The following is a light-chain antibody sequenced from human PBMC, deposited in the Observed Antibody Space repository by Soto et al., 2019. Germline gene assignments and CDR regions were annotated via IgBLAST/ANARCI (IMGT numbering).Light chain of an antibody. V-gene: IGKV1-39*01. CDR1: QSISIY. CDR3: QQSYSTSPLT. Sequence: DIQMTQSPSSLSASVGDRVTITCRASQSISIYLNWYQQKPGKAPKLLIYAASSLQSGVPSRFSVSGSVTDFTLPISSLQPEDFATYYCQQSYSTSPLTFGGGTKVEIK. J-gene: IGKJ4*01. CDR2: AAS.